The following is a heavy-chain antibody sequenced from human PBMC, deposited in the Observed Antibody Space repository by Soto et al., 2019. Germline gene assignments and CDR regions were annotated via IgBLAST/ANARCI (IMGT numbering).Heavy chain of an antibody. CDR1: GFSFSPAW. CDR2: IKSKGGGGTA. CDR3: IWQQDFYYGRAV. D-gene: IGHD6-13*01. Sequence: EVQLVESGEGLVTPGGSLTLSCAASGFSFSPAWMNWVRQAPGKGLEWVGLIKSKGGGGTADYAAPVKGRFIISRDDSKNTIYLQMNSLKPEDTALYYCIWQQDFYYGRAVWGQGTTVTVS. V-gene: IGHV3-15*07. J-gene: IGHJ6*02.